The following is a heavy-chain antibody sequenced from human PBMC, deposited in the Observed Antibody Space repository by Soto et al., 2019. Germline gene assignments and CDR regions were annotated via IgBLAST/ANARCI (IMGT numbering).Heavy chain of an antibody. V-gene: IGHV3-74*01. D-gene: IGHD3-3*01. Sequence: LRLSCAASGFTFSSYWMHWARQAPGKGLVWVSRINSDGSSTSYADSVKGRFTISRDNAKNTLYLQMNSLRAEDTAVYYCARAPLRFLEGFDPWGQGTLVTVSS. J-gene: IGHJ5*02. CDR1: GFTFSSYW. CDR2: INSDGSST. CDR3: ARAPLRFLEGFDP.